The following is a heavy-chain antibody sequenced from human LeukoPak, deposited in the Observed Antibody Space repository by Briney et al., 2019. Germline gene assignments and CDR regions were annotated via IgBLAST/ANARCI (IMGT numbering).Heavy chain of an antibody. CDR2: INHSGST. V-gene: IGHV4-34*01. CDR3: ARYLMRYSSPHAFDI. Sequence: SETLSLTCAVYGGSFSGYYWSWIRQPPGKGLEWIGEINHSGSTNYNPSLKSRVTISVDTSKNQFSLKLSSVTAADTAVYHCARYLMRYSSPHAFDIWGQGTMVTVSS. CDR1: GGSFSGYY. J-gene: IGHJ3*02. D-gene: IGHD6-6*01.